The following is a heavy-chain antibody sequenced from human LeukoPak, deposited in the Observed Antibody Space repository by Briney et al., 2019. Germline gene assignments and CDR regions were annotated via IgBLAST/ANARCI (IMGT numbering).Heavy chain of an antibody. J-gene: IGHJ4*02. V-gene: IGHV1-18*01. CDR2: ISAYNGNT. D-gene: IGHD3-10*01. CDR3: ARDLLVYGSGSYYSFDY. Sequence: ASVKVSCKASGYTFTNYGISWVRQAPGQGLEWMGWISAYNGNTNYAQKLQGRVTMTTDTSTSTAYMELRSLRSDDTAVYYCARDLLVYGSGSYYSFDYWGQGTLVTVSS. CDR1: GYTFTNYG.